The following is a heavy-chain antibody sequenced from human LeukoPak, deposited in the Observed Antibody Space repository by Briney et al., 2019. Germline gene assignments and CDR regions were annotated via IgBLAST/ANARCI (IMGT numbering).Heavy chain of an antibody. CDR3: ARAGSGSRYYYMDV. J-gene: IGHJ6*03. CDR2: ISGYNGNT. Sequence: ASVKVSCKASGYTFINYGITWVRQAPGQGLEWMGWISGYNGNTNYAQKLQRRVTMTTDTSTTTYYMELRSLRSDDTAVYYCARAGSGSRYYYMDVWGKGTTVTVSS. V-gene: IGHV1-18*01. CDR1: GYTFINYG. D-gene: IGHD3-10*01.